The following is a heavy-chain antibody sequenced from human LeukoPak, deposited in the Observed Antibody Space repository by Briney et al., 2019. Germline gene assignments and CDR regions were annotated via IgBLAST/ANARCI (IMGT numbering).Heavy chain of an antibody. V-gene: IGHV4-59*01. Sequence: TSETLSLTCTVSGGSISSYYCSWIRQPPGKGLEWIGYIYYSGSANYNPSLKSRVTISVDMSKNQFSLKLSSVTAADTAVYYCARRTGYYDGFDYWGQGTLVTVSS. CDR1: GGSISSYY. CDR2: IYYSGSA. J-gene: IGHJ4*02. CDR3: ARRTGYYDGFDY. D-gene: IGHD3/OR15-3a*01.